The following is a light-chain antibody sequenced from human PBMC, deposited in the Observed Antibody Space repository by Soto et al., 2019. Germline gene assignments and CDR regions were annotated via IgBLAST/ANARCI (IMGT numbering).Light chain of an antibody. Sequence: QAVVTQPPSASGTPGQRVTISCSGSISNIGSNYVYWYQQLPGTAPKLLIYRNNQRPSGVPDRFSGSKSGTSASLAISGLRSEDEADYYCAAWDDSLSGDVVFGGGTKLTVL. CDR2: RNN. V-gene: IGLV1-47*01. CDR3: AAWDDSLSGDVV. CDR1: ISNIGSNY. J-gene: IGLJ2*01.